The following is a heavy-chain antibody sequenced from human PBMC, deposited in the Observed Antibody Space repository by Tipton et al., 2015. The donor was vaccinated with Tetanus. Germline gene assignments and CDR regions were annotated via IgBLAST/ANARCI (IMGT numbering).Heavy chain of an antibody. J-gene: IGHJ3*02. CDR1: GGSFSGYY. Sequence: TLSLTCAVYGGSFSGYYWSWIRQPPGKGLEWIGEINHSGSTNYNPSLKSRVTISVDTSKNQFSLKLSSVTAADTAVYYCARGFPIVVVVAATRGAFDIWGQGTMVTVSS. CDR3: ARGFPIVVVVAATRGAFDI. V-gene: IGHV4-34*01. D-gene: IGHD2-15*01. CDR2: INHSGST.